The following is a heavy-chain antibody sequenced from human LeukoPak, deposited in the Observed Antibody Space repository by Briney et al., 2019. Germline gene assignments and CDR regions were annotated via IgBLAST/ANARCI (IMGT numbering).Heavy chain of an antibody. Sequence: PSETLSLTCAVYGGSFSGYYWSWIRQPPGKGLGWIGEINHSGSTNYNPSLKSRVTISVDTSKNQFSLKLSSVTAADTAVYYCARGRYSGYDYYYWGQGTLVTVSS. CDR1: GGSFSGYY. CDR3: ARGRYSGYDYYY. J-gene: IGHJ4*02. D-gene: IGHD5-12*01. V-gene: IGHV4-34*01. CDR2: INHSGST.